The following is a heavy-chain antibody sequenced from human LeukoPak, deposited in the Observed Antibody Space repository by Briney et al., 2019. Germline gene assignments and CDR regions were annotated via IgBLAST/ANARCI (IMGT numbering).Heavy chain of an antibody. V-gene: IGHV3-7*01. CDR1: GFTFSDSW. CDR3: ATYTHWVAGDV. CDR2: MNQDGSAK. D-gene: IGHD3-16*01. Sequence: GSLRLSCAASGFTFSDSWMSWVRQAPGKGLEWVANMNQDGSAKGYVDSVKGRFTISRDNARNSLYLQMSSLRPEDTAVYYCATYTHWVAGDVWGQGTTVTVYS. J-gene: IGHJ6*02.